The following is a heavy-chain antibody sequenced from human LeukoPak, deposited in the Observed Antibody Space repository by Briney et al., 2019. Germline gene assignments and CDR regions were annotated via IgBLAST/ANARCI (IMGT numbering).Heavy chain of an antibody. Sequence: SVKVSCKASGGTFGSYAISWVRQAPGQGLEWMGRIIPIFGTANYAQKFQGRVTITTDESTSTAYMELSSLRSEDTAVYYCARVVGGATGNNWFDPWGQGTLVTVSS. J-gene: IGHJ5*02. V-gene: IGHV1-69*05. D-gene: IGHD1-14*01. CDR3: ARVVGGATGNNWFDP. CDR1: GGTFGSYA. CDR2: IIPIFGTA.